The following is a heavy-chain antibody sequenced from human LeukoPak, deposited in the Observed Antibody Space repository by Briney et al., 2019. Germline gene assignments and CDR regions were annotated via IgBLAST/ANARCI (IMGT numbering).Heavy chain of an antibody. Sequence: ASVKVSCKTSGYTFTNYAIHWVRQAPGQRLEWMGWINTGNGNTKYSQEFQGRVTITRDTSTSTAYMELSSLRSEDTAVYYRARDGRPDYYDSSGYYGPPYAFDIWGQGTMVTVSS. CDR1: GYTFTNYA. CDR3: ARDGRPDYYDSSGYYGPPYAFDI. J-gene: IGHJ3*02. V-gene: IGHV1-3*03. D-gene: IGHD3-22*01. CDR2: INTGNGNT.